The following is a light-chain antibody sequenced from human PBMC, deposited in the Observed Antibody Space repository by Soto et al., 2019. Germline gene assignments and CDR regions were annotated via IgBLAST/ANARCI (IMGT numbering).Light chain of an antibody. CDR1: TGAVTSGHY. J-gene: IGLJ2*01. V-gene: IGLV7-46*01. CDR3: LLSYSGALVV. Sequence: QAVVTQEPSLTVSPGGTVTLTCGSSTGAVTSGHYPYWFQQKPGQAPRTLIYDTSNKHSWTPARFSGSLLGGKAALTLSGAQPEEEAEYYCLLSYSGALVVFGGGTKVTVL. CDR2: DTS.